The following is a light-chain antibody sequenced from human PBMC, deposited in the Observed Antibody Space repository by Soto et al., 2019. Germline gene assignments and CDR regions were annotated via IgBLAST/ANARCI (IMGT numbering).Light chain of an antibody. CDR3: QSYDSSLSGYV. CDR2: GNS. Sequence: QSVLTQPPSVSWAPGQRVTSSCTGSSSHSGAGYDVHWYQQLPGTAPKLLIYGNSNRPSGVPDRFSGSKSGTSASLAITGLQAEDEADYYCQSYDSSLSGYVFGTGTKVTVL. V-gene: IGLV1-40*01. J-gene: IGLJ1*01. CDR1: SSHSGAGYD.